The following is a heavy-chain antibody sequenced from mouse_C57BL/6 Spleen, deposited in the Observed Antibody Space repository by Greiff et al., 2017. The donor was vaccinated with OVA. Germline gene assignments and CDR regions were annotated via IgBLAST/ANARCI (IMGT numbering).Heavy chain of an antibody. CDR1: GYTFTTYP. J-gene: IGHJ1*03. D-gene: IGHD1-1*01. Sequence: QVHVKQSGAELVKPGASVKMSCKASGYTFTTYPIEWMKQNHGKSLEWIGNFHPYNDDTKYNEKFKGKATLTVEKSSSTVYLELSRLTSDDSAVYYCARSTVVARYWYFDVWGTGTTVTVSS. V-gene: IGHV1-47*01. CDR3: ARSTVVARYWYFDV. CDR2: FHPYNDDT.